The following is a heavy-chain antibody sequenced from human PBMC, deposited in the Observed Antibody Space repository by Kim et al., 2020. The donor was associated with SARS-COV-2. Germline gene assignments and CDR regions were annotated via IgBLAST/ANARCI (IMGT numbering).Heavy chain of an antibody. J-gene: IGHJ6*02. D-gene: IGHD3-9*01. Sequence: KFQGRVTITADKSTSTAYMELSSLRSEDTAVYYCARAYYDILTGFTYGMDVWGQGTTVTVSS. CDR3: ARAYYDILTGFTYGMDV. V-gene: IGHV1-69*04.